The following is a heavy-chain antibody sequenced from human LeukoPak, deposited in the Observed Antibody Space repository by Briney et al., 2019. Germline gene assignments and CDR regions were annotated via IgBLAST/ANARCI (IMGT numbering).Heavy chain of an antibody. Sequence: KPSETLSLTCTVSGGSISSYYWSWIRQPPGKGLEWIGYIYYSGSTNYNPSLKSRVTISVDTSKTQFSLKLSSVTAADTAVYYCAREHPYYDILTGYLAADAFDIWGQGTMVTVSS. V-gene: IGHV4-59*01. CDR1: GGSISSYY. CDR3: AREHPYYDILTGYLAADAFDI. J-gene: IGHJ3*02. CDR2: IYYSGST. D-gene: IGHD3-9*01.